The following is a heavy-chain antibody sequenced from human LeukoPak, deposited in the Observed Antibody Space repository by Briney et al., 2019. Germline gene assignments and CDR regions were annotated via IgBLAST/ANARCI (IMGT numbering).Heavy chain of an antibody. CDR2: IIPIFGTA. J-gene: IGHJ4*02. V-gene: IGHV1-69*13. D-gene: IGHD6-19*01. CDR1: GGTFSSYA. Sequence: VASVKVSCKASGGTFSSYAISWVRQAPGQGLEWMGGIIPIFGTANYAQKFQGRVTITADESTSTAYMELSSLRSEDTAVYYCARSTNFSSGLGWWGQGTLVTVSS. CDR3: ARSTNFSSGLGW.